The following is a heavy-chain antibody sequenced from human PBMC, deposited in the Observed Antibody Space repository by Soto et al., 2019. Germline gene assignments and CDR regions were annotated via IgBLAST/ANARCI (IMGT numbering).Heavy chain of an antibody. D-gene: IGHD5-18*01. CDR3: ARVRGYSYGYDY. CDR1: GFTFSSYS. Sequence: ESGGGLVKPGGSLRLSCAASGFTFSSYSMNWVRQAPGKGLEWVSSISSSSSYIYYADSVKGRFTISSDNAKNSLYLQMNSLRAEDTAVYYCARVRGYSYGYDYWGQGTLVTVSS. J-gene: IGHJ4*02. V-gene: IGHV3-21*01. CDR2: ISSSSSYI.